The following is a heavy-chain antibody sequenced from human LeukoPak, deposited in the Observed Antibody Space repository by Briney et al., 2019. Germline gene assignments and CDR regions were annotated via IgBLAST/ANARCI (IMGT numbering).Heavy chain of an antibody. J-gene: IGHJ4*02. D-gene: IGHD3-22*01. Sequence: GGPLRLPCAVSRFAFSNYGMSWVRQAPGKGLEWVSAIIGSGGSTYYADSVKGRFTISRDNSKNTLYLQMNSLRAEDTALYYCAKSSYYDTSGSYREYYFDYWGQGALVTVS. CDR2: IIGSGGST. CDR3: AKSSYYDTSGSYREYYFDY. V-gene: IGHV3-23*01. CDR1: RFAFSNYG.